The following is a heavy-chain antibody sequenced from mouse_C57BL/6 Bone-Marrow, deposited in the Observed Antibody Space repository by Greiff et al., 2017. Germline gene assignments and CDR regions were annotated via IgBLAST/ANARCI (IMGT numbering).Heavy chain of an antibody. CDR1: GYTFTSYW. CDR2: IDPSDSYT. Sequence: QVQLQQPGAELVKPGASVKLSCKASGYTFTSYWMQWVKQRPGQGLEWIGEIDPSDSYTNYNQKFKGKATLTVDTSSSTAYRQLSSLRSEESAVFYGARGGVYYDYDDWFAYWAKGLWSLSLQ. CDR3: ARGGVYYDYDDWFAY. D-gene: IGHD2-4*01. V-gene: IGHV1-50*01. J-gene: IGHJ3*01.